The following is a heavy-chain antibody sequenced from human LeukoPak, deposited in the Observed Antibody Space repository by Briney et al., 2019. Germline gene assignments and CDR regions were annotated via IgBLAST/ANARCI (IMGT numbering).Heavy chain of an antibody. CDR3: ARHHCSGGSCYSLDFDF. Sequence: SETLSLTCTVSGGSISSSSYYWSWIRQPPGKGLEWIGYIYYSGSTNYNPSLKSRVTISVDTSKNQFSLNLSSVTAADTAFYYCARHHCSGGSCYSLDFDFWGQGTLVTVSS. CDR2: IYYSGST. CDR1: GGSISSSSYY. J-gene: IGHJ4*02. D-gene: IGHD2-15*01. V-gene: IGHV4-61*01.